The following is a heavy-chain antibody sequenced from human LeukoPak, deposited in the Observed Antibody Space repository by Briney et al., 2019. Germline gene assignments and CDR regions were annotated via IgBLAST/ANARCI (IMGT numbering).Heavy chain of an antibody. J-gene: IGHJ4*02. V-gene: IGHV4-39*01. Sequence: PSETLSLTCTVSGGSISSSSFYWGWIRQPPGKGLEWIGSIYYSGRTTYNPSLRSRLTISVDTSTSQLSLKLSSVTAADTAVYYCARHKPTGSYPLELWGQGTLVTVSS. CDR2: IYYSGRT. D-gene: IGHD3-10*01. CDR1: GGSISSSSFY. CDR3: ARHKPTGSYPLEL.